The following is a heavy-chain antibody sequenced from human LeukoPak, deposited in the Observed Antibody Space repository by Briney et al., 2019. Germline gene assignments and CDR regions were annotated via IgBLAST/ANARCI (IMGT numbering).Heavy chain of an antibody. CDR1: GGSISSGGYY. Sequence: SETLSLTRTVSGGSISSGGYYWSWIRQHPGKGLEWIGYIYYSGSTYYNPSLKSRVTISVDTSKNQFSLKLSSVTAADTAVYYCARTYDFRHYYYYYMDVWGKGTTVTVSS. D-gene: IGHD3-3*01. CDR3: ARTYDFRHYYYYYMDV. V-gene: IGHV4-31*03. J-gene: IGHJ6*03. CDR2: IYYSGST.